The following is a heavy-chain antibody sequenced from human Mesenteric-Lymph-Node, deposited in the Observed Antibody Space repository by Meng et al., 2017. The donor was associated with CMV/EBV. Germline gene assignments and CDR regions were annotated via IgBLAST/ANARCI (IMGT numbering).Heavy chain of an antibody. V-gene: IGHV4-31*03. CDR2: IYYSGSV. CDR3: ARTTGKDYFDY. J-gene: IGHJ4*02. CDR1: GDSISRGGFY. D-gene: IGHD4-17*01. Sequence: CTVFGDSISRGGFYWSWYRQRPGKGLEWIGYIYYSGSVYRNPSLMSRVSISVDTSKNQFSLNLSSVTAADTATYFCARTTGKDYFDYWGQGTLVTVSS.